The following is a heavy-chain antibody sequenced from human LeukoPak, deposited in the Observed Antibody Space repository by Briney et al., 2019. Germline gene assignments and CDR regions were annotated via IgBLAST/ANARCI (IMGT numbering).Heavy chain of an antibody. Sequence: GGSLRLSCAASGFTFSSYSMNWVRQAPGKGLEWVSYISSSSSSTIYYADSVKGRFTISRDNAKNSLYLQMNSLRAEDTAIYYCARPMVAAPYYGMDVWGQGTTVTVSS. CDR3: ARPMVAAPYYGMDV. D-gene: IGHD6-6*01. CDR2: ISSSSSSTI. CDR1: GFTFSSYS. J-gene: IGHJ6*02. V-gene: IGHV3-48*01.